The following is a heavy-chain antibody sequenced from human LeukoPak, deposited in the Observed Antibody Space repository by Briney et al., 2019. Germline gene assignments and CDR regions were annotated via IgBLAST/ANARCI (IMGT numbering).Heavy chain of an antibody. CDR1: GGSISSYY. V-gene: IGHV4-59*01. Sequence: SETLSLTCTVPGGSISSYYWTWIRQPPGEGLEWIGYIHYTGSTNYNPSLESRVSISVDTSKKYFSLKLRSVTAADTAVYYCARVDDTSAIDYWGQGTLVTVSS. CDR3: ARVDDTSAIDY. D-gene: IGHD3-22*01. J-gene: IGHJ4*02. CDR2: IHYTGST.